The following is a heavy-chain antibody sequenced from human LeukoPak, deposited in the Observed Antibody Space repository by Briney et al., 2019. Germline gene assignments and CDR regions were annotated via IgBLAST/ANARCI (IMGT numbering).Heavy chain of an antibody. CDR2: INSNGGST. J-gene: IGHJ4*02. CDR3: VKVASSPGPFDY. Sequence: GGSLRLSCSASGFTFSSYAIYWVRQTPGKGLEYVSAINSNGGSTFYADSVKGRLTISRDNSKNTLYLQMSSLRPEDTAVYYCVKVASSPGPFDYWGQGTLVTVSS. D-gene: IGHD6-13*01. CDR1: GFTFSSYA. V-gene: IGHV3-64D*06.